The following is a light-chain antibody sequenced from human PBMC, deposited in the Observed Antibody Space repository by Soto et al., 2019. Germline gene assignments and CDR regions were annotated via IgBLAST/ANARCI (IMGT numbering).Light chain of an antibody. CDR3: QKRSNWPPK. J-gene: IGKJ1*01. Sequence: VLTPSQGTLSLSPGSRSNLSGTASQSVSSNFLAWYTQKPGQAPRLLIYDASTRATGIPARFSGSGSGTDFTLTITSLEPEDFAVYYCQKRSNWPPKVGQGNKVDIK. CDR2: DAS. V-gene: IGKV3D-20*02. CDR1: QSVSSNF.